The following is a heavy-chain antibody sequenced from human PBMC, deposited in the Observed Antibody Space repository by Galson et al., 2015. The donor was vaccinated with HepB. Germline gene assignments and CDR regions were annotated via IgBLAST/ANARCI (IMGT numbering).Heavy chain of an antibody. Sequence: SLRLSCAASGFNFGYSWMSWVRQAPGKGLEWVANINQHESEKYYVDSVKGRFTISRDNAKNSLYLEMNSLRVEDTAVYYCARGRLQTAYRGFDYWGQGTPVTVSS. V-gene: IGHV3-7*03. J-gene: IGHJ4*02. CDR2: INQHESEK. CDR3: ARGRLQTAYRGFDY. CDR1: GFNFGYSW. D-gene: IGHD2-21*02.